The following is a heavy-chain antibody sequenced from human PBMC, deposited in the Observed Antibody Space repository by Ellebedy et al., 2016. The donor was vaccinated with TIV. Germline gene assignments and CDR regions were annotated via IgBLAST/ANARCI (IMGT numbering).Heavy chain of an antibody. Sequence: ASVKVSCKASGGTFSSYAISWVRQAPGQGLEWMGRIIPILGIANYAQKFQGRVTITADKSTSTAYMELSSLRSDDTAVYYCVTEWELTHWGQGTLVTVSS. D-gene: IGHD1-26*01. CDR2: IIPILGIA. V-gene: IGHV1-69*04. CDR3: VTEWELTH. CDR1: GGTFSSYA. J-gene: IGHJ4*02.